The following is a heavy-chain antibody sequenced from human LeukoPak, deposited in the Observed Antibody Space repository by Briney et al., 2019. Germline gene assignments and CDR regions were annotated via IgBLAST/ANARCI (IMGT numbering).Heavy chain of an antibody. Sequence: CSVTVSCKASGDTFSSYAISWVRQAPGQGFEWMGGIIPIFGKANYAQKFQGRVTITADASTSTAYMELSSLRSEDTAVYYCAKDKIGSGSYYCTYWDYYYFGMDVWGQGTTVSVSS. CDR1: GDTFSSYA. J-gene: IGHJ6*01. CDR2: IIPIFGKA. D-gene: IGHD3-10*01. V-gene: IGHV1-69*01. CDR3: AKDKIGSGSYYCTYWDYYYFGMDV.